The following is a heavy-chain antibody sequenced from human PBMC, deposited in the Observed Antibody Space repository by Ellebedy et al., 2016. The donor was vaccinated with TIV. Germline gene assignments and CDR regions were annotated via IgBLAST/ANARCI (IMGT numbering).Heavy chain of an antibody. CDR2: ISSRSSTI. CDR3: ARDLYCSGGSCYSDTQGVDY. J-gene: IGHJ4*02. CDR1: GFSVNSYG. Sequence: GESLKISCAASGFSVNSYGMNWVRQAPGKGLEWVSYISSRSSTIYYADSVKGRFTISRDNSKNTLYLQMNSLRAEDTAVYYCARDLYCSGGSCYSDTQGVDYWGQGTLVTVSS. D-gene: IGHD2-15*01. V-gene: IGHV3-48*01.